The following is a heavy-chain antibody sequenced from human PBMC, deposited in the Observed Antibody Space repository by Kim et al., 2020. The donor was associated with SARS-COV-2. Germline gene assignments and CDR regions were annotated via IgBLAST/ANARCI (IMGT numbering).Heavy chain of an antibody. Sequence: SETLSLTCTVSGGSISSYYWSWIRQPPGKGLEWIGYIYYSGSTNYNPSLKSRVTISVDTSKNQFSLKLSSVTAADTAVYYCARGWLLDAFDIWGQGTMVTVSS. V-gene: IGHV4-59*01. CDR3: ARGWLLDAFDI. CDR2: IYYSGST. D-gene: IGHD3-9*01. CDR1: GGSISSYY. J-gene: IGHJ3*02.